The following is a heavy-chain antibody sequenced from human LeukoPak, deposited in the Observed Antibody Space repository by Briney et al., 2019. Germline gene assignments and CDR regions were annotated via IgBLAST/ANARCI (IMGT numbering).Heavy chain of an antibody. J-gene: IGHJ4*02. CDR3: ARAGMNYYDSSGYYF. CDR2: INPNSGGT. V-gene: IGHV1-2*02. Sequence: ASVKVSCKASGYTFTGYYMHWVRQAPGQGLEWMGWINPNSGGTNYAQKFQGRVTMTRDTSISTAYMELSRLRSDDTAVYYCARAGMNYYDSSGYYFWGQGTLVTVSS. CDR1: GYTFTGYY. D-gene: IGHD3-22*01.